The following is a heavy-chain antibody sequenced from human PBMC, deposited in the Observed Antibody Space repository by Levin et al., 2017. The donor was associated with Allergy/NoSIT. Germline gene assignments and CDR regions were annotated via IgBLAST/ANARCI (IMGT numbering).Heavy chain of an antibody. CDR2: MNPNSGNT. J-gene: IGHJ4*02. CDR1: GYTFTTYD. V-gene: IGHV1-8*01. Sequence: GESLKISCKASGYTFTTYDINWVRQATGQGLEWMGWMNPNSGNTGYAQKFQGRVTMTRNASITTAYMELSNLSSDDTALYFCARTDHYYAGSRTVDVWGQGSLVTVSS. D-gene: IGHD3-10*01. CDR3: ARTDHYYAGSRTVDV.